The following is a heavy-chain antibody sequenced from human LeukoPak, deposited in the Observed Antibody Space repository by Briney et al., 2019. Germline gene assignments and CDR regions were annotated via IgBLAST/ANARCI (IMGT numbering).Heavy chain of an antibody. D-gene: IGHD1-14*01. CDR1: GFTFSSYA. CDR3: ASRPRADMGPLDF. V-gene: IGHV3-23*01. Sequence: GGSLRLSCAASGFTFSSYAMSWVRQAPGKGLEWGSSITGSGDRTYYADSVKGRFTISRDNSKNTLYLQMNSLRADETAVYYCASRPRADMGPLDFWGQGTLVTVSS. CDR2: ITGSGDRT. J-gene: IGHJ4*02.